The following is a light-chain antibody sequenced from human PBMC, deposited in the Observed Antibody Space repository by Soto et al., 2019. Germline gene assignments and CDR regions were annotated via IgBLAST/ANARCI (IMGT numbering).Light chain of an antibody. Sequence: QSALTQPASVSGSPGQSITIACTGTSSDIGGYNFVSWYQQHPGKAPKLLIYDVGNRPSGVSNRFSGSKSGNTASLTISGLQAEDEAHYYCNSYRTVSTYVSRTG. J-gene: IGLJ1*01. CDR1: SSDIGGYNF. CDR3: NSYRTVSTYV. V-gene: IGLV2-14*01. CDR2: DVG.